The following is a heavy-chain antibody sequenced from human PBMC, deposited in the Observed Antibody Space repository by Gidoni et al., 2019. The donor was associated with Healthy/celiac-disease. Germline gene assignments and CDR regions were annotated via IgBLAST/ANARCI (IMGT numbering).Heavy chain of an antibody. V-gene: IGHV4-34*01. Sequence: QVQLQQWGAGLLKPSETLSLTCAVYGGSFSGYYWSWIRQPPGKGLEWIGEINHSGSTNYNPSLKSRVTISVDTSKNQFSLKLSSVTAADTAVYYCARERLYYSSSSKPLDYWGQGTLVTVSS. CDR2: INHSGST. D-gene: IGHD6-6*01. J-gene: IGHJ4*02. CDR1: GGSFSGYY. CDR3: ARERLYYSSSSKPLDY.